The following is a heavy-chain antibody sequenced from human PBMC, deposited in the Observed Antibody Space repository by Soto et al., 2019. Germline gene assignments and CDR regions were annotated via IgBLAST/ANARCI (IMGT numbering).Heavy chain of an antibody. Sequence: GGSLRLSCAASGFTFSSYAMHLVRQAPGKGLEYVSAISSNGGSTYYANSVKGRFTISRDNSKNTLYLQMGSLRAEDMAVYYCARANYDFWSGYYRVWGQGTLVTVSS. J-gene: IGHJ4*02. CDR2: ISSNGGST. D-gene: IGHD3-3*01. CDR3: ARANYDFWSGYYRV. V-gene: IGHV3-64*01. CDR1: GFTFSSYA.